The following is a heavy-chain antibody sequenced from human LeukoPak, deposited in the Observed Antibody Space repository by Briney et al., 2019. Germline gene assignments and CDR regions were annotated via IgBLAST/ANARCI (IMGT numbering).Heavy chain of an antibody. D-gene: IGHD2/OR15-2a*01. J-gene: IGHJ6*02. CDR2: MNNGPGAT. V-gene: IGHV3-23*01. CDR3: AKTYYDLLDV. Sequence: GGSLRLSCAASGFSFSTSPMSWVRQPPGKGLECVSAMNNGPGATFYRDSVRGRFTISRDDSKSTLYLQMNSLRAEDTGTYYCAKTYYDLLDVWGQGTTVTVSS. CDR1: GFSFSTSP.